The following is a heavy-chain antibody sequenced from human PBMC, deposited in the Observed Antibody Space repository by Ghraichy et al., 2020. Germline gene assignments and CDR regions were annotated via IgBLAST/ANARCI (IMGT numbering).Heavy chain of an antibody. D-gene: IGHD3-22*01. V-gene: IGHV4-34*01. CDR3: ASGDYYDSSGHYYLSSRRAFDY. Sequence: SETLSLTCAVYGGSFSGYYWSWIRQPPGKGLDWIGEINHSGSTNYNPSLKSRVTISVDTSKNQFSLKLSSVTAADTAVYYCASGDYYDSSGHYYLSSRRAFDYWGQGTLVTVSS. CDR1: GGSFSGYY. CDR2: INHSGST. J-gene: IGHJ4*02.